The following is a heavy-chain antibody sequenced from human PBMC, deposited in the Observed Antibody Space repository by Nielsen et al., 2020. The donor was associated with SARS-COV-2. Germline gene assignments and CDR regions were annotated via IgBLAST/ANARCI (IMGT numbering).Heavy chain of an antibody. CDR2: IKQDGSEK. D-gene: IGHD2-2*01. J-gene: IGHJ6*02. V-gene: IGHV3-7*01. CDR3: ARDHAPAAIKYYYGMDV. Sequence: GGSLRLSCAASGFTFSSYWMSWVRQAPGKGLEWVANIKQDGSEKYYVDSVKGRFTISRDNAKNSLYLQMNSLRAEDTAVYYCARDHAPAAIKYYYGMDVWGQGTTVTVSS. CDR1: GFTFSSYW.